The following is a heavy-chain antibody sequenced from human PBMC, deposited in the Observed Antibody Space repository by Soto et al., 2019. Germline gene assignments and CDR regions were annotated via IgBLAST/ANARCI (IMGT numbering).Heavy chain of an antibody. D-gene: IGHD3-22*01. Sequence: GASVKVSCKASGYTFTSYAMHWVRQAPGQRLEWMGWINAGNGNTKYSQKFQGRVTITRDTSASTAYMELSGLRSEDTAVYYCARDRRYDSVWFDPWGQGTLVTVSS. V-gene: IGHV1-3*01. CDR1: GYTFTSYA. J-gene: IGHJ5*02. CDR3: ARDRRYDSVWFDP. CDR2: INAGNGNT.